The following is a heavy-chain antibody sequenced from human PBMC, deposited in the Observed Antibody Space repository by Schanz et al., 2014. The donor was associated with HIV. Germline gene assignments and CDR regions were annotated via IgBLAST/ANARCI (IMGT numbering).Heavy chain of an antibody. CDR1: GYTFTSYG. Sequence: QVQLVQSGAEVKKPGSSVKVSCKASGYTFTSYGINWVRQAPGQGLEWMGWISAYNGNTNYAQKLQGRVTMNTDQSTSTAYMDLRSLRSDDTAVYYCARGAAEMATMTPWRYWGQGTLVTVSS. CDR2: ISAYNGNT. V-gene: IGHV1-18*01. CDR3: ARGAAEMATMTPWRY. D-gene: IGHD5-12*01. J-gene: IGHJ4*02.